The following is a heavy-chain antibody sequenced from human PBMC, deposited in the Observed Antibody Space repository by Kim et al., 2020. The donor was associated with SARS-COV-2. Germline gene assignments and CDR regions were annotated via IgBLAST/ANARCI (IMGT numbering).Heavy chain of an antibody. D-gene: IGHD3-3*01. J-gene: IGHJ4*02. CDR2: VDHGGRP. V-gene: IGHV4-34*01. CDR1: GGSFSGYY. Sequence: SETLSLTCGVSGGSFSGYYWTWIRQPPGKGLDWIGEVDHGGRPNYNPSLKSRLTISVDRSKNQFSLTLSSVTAADTAVYYCARGERLLRKNHIPRGAFDYWGQGHLVTVSS. CDR3: ARGERLLRKNHIPRGAFDY.